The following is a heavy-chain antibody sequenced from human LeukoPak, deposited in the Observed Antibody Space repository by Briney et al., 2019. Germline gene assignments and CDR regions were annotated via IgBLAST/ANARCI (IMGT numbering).Heavy chain of an antibody. CDR1: GYTFTSYG. CDR2: ISAYNGNT. D-gene: IGHD2-2*01. Sequence: GASVKVSCKASGYTFTSYGISWVRQAPGQGLEWMGWISAYNGNTNYAQKLQGRVTMTTDTSTSTAYMELRSLRSDDTAVYYCARGRGGSVGLPAAIFRGYYMDVWGKGTTVTVSS. CDR3: ARGRGGSVGLPAAIFRGYYMDV. V-gene: IGHV1-18*01. J-gene: IGHJ6*03.